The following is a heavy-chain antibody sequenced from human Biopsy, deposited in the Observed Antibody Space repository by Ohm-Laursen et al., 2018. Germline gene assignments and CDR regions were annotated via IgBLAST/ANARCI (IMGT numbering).Heavy chain of an antibody. CDR3: AADINVWNVNY. CDR1: GYTLTELS. V-gene: IGHV1-24*01. Sequence: AASVKVSCNVSGYTLTELSIHWVRQTGGKGLEWMGGFDREERKTVYAEKFRGRVTMTEDTSTDTVYMELSSLRSEDTAVYYCAADINVWNVNYWGQGTQVTVSS. CDR2: FDREERKT. D-gene: IGHD1-1*01. J-gene: IGHJ4*02.